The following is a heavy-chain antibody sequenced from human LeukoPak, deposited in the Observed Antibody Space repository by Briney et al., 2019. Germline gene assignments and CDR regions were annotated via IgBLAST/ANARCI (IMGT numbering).Heavy chain of an antibody. CDR1: GFTFSSYA. Sequence: GGSLRLSCAASGFTFSSYAMSWVRQAPGKGLEWVSAISGSGGSTYYADSVKGRFTISRDNSKNTLYLQMNSLRAEDTAGYYCAKDLFRAEPGHRIRLPYGMDVWGQGTTVTVSS. J-gene: IGHJ6*02. D-gene: IGHD2/OR15-2a*01. CDR3: AKDLFRAEPGHRIRLPYGMDV. V-gene: IGHV3-23*01. CDR2: ISGSGGST.